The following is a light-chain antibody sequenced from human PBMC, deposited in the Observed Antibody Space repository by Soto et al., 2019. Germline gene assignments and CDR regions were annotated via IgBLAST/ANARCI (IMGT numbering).Light chain of an antibody. CDR1: RSVGNN. Sequence: EIVLTQSPATLSLSPGEIATLSFRASRSVGNNLAWYQKKPGQAPGLLIYAASTRATGIPARFSGSGSGTDFTLTISSLEPEDFAVYYCQQHADWPLTFGGGTKVDIK. CDR3: QQHADWPLT. V-gene: IGKV3-11*01. CDR2: AAS. J-gene: IGKJ4*01.